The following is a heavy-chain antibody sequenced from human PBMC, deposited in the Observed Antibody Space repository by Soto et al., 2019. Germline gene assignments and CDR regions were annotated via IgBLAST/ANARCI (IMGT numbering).Heavy chain of an antibody. V-gene: IGHV4-59*08. CDR1: GGSISRYE. CDR3: ARRYGYSFDY. Sequence: QVQLQESGPGLVKPSETLSLTSTVSGGSISRYEWSWIRQPPGKGLEWIGYIYYSGSTNYNPSLKSRVTISVDTSKNQFSLKLSSVTAADTAVYYCARRYGYSFDYWGQGTLVTVSS. J-gene: IGHJ4*02. CDR2: IYYSGST. D-gene: IGHD1-1*01.